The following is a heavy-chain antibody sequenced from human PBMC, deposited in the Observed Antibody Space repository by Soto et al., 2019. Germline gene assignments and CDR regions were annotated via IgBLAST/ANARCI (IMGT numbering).Heavy chain of an antibody. CDR3: ATPALLANTFDY. V-gene: IGHV3-33*01. J-gene: IGHJ4*02. CDR1: GFTFSDYA. CDR2: IWHDGTNK. Sequence: QEQLVESGGGVVQPGRSLRLSCAASGFTFSDYAMHWVRQAPGKGLEWVAVIWHDGTNKYYADSVKGRFTISRDKSKNTLYLHMNSLRAEYTAVYYCATPALLANTFDYWGQGTLVTVSS. D-gene: IGHD3-3*01.